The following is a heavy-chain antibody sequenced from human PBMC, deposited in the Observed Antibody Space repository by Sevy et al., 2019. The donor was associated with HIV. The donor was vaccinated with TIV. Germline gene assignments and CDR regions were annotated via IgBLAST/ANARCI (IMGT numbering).Heavy chain of an antibody. CDR3: ASLELLHAFDI. D-gene: IGHD1-26*01. Sequence: GGSLRLSCAASGFTFSSYAMHWVRQAPGKGLEWVAVISYDGSNKYYADSVKGRFTISRDNSKNTLYLQMNSLRAEDTAVYYCASLELLHAFDIWGQGTMVTVSS. CDR1: GFTFSSYA. CDR2: ISYDGSNK. J-gene: IGHJ3*02. V-gene: IGHV3-30-3*01.